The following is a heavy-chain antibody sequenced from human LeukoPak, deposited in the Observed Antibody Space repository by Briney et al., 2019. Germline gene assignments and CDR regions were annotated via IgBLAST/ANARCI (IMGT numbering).Heavy chain of an antibody. J-gene: IGHJ3*02. Sequence: SETLSLTCAVYGGSFSGYYWSWIRQPPGKGLEWIGEINHSGSTNYNPSLKSRVTISVDTSKNQFSLKLSSVTAADTAVYYCARDPRPGSTMKGVWGFYIWGQGTMVTVSS. CDR3: ARDPRPGSTMKGVWGFYI. CDR1: GGSFSGYY. V-gene: IGHV4-34*01. CDR2: INHSGST. D-gene: IGHD3-22*01.